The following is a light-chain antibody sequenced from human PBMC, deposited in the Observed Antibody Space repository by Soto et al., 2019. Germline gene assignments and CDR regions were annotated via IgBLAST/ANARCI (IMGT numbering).Light chain of an antibody. J-gene: IGKJ1*01. CDR2: KAS. CDR3: QQYAGYSRT. CDR1: QSISGW. V-gene: IGKV1-5*03. Sequence: DVHMTQSPSPLSASVGDRAPITCRAMQSISGWLAWYQQRPGTAPKLMIYKASTLETGVPSRFSGSGSGTEFTLTINNLQPDDFATYYCQQYAGYSRTFGQGTKVDIK.